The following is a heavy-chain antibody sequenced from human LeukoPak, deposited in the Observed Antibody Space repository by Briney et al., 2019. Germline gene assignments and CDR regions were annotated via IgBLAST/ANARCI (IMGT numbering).Heavy chain of an antibody. V-gene: IGHV3-7*01. D-gene: IGHD6-6*01. Sequence: GGSLRLSCAASGFPFSTYWMTWVRQAPGKGLEWVANMKRDGSEVYYANSVKGHFTISRDNAKNSLYLQMNSLRAEDTAVYYCARYTEYYFDYWGQGTLVTVSS. CDR2: MKRDGSEV. CDR1: GFPFSTYW. CDR3: ARYTEYYFDY. J-gene: IGHJ4*02.